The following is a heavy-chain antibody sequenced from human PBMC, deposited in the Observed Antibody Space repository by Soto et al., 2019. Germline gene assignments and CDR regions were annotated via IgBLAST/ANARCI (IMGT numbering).Heavy chain of an antibody. CDR1: GYTFTSYG. CDR3: ARGITGTTYYYYYGMDV. CDR2: ISAYNGNT. Sequence: AASVKVSCKASGYTFTSYGISWVRQAPGQGLEWMGWISAYNGNTNYAQKLQGRVTMTTDTSTSTAYMELRSLRSDDTAVYYCARGITGTTYYYYYGMDVWGQGTTVTVSS. J-gene: IGHJ6*02. V-gene: IGHV1-18*01. D-gene: IGHD1-7*01.